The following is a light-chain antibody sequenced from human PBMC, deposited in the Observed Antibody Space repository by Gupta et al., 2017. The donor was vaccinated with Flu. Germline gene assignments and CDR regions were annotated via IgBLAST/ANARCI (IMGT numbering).Light chain of an antibody. CDR2: LGS. V-gene: IGKV2-28*01. CDR1: QSLLHSNGYTY. Sequence: DIVMTQSPLSLPVTPGEPASISCRSSQSLLHSNGYTYFDWYMQKPGQSPQLLIHLGSNRASEVPDRLSGSGSGTDFTLKISRVEAEDVGVYYCRQALQIPITLGKGTRLEIK. J-gene: IGKJ5*01. CDR3: RQALQIPIT.